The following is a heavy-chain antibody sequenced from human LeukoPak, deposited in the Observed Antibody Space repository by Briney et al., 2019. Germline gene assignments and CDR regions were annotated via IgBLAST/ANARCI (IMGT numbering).Heavy chain of an antibody. Sequence: SVKVSCKASGGTFSSYAISWVRQAPGQGLEWMGGIIPIFGTANYAQKFQGRVTITADESTSTAYMELSSLRSGDTAVYYCARHPGIAAAGIDYWGQGTLVTVSS. CDR1: GGTFSSYA. D-gene: IGHD6-13*01. J-gene: IGHJ4*02. CDR3: ARHPGIAAAGIDY. CDR2: IIPIFGTA. V-gene: IGHV1-69*13.